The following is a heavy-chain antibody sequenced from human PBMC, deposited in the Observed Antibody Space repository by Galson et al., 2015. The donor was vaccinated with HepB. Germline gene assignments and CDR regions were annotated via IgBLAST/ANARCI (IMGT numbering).Heavy chain of an antibody. V-gene: IGHV3-11*06. CDR3: ARDVGVGAAAIGAFGN. J-gene: IGHJ4*02. D-gene: IGHD2-2*02. CDR2: ISDSSPYT. CDR1: GFTLSDYY. Sequence: SLRLSCAASGFTLSDYYMSWIRQAPGKGLEWISNISDSSPYTNYADSVKGRFTMSRDNAKNSLYLQMNSLRAEDTALYYCARDVGVGAAAIGAFGNWGQGILVTVSS.